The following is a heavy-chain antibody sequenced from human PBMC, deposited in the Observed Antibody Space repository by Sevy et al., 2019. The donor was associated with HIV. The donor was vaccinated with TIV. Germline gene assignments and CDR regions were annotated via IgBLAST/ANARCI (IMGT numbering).Heavy chain of an antibody. Sequence: ASVKVSCKASGYTFTSYGISWVRQAPGQGLVWMGWISAYNGNTNYARKLQGRVTMTTDTSTSTAYMELRSLRSDDTAVYYCARDLGGYGGNSIDYWGQGTLVTVSS. J-gene: IGHJ4*02. CDR3: ARDLGGYGGNSIDY. CDR2: ISAYNGNT. D-gene: IGHD2-21*02. V-gene: IGHV1-18*01. CDR1: GYTFTSYG.